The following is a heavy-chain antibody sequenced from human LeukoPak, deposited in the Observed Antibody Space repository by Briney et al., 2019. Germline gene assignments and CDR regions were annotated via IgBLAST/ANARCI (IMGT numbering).Heavy chain of an antibody. CDR2: IIPIFGTA. J-gene: IGHJ4*02. CDR3: AREGSGYYSYYFDY. V-gene: IGHV1-69*01. D-gene: IGHD3-22*01. Sequence: VASVKVSCKASGGTFSSYAISWVRQAPGQGLEWMGVIIPIFGTANYAQKFQGRVTITADESTSTAYMELSSLRSEDTAVYYCAREGSGYYSYYFDYWGQGTLVTVSS. CDR1: GGTFSSYA.